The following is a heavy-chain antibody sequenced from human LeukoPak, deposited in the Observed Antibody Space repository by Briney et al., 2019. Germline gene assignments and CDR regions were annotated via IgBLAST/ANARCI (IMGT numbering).Heavy chain of an antibody. CDR3: AKRPGPTPNYYYYYYMNV. Sequence: PGGSLRLSCAASGFTFSNYAMSWVRQATGKGLEWVSDISVSGGGTDYADFVKGRFTISRDNSKNTLSLQMNSLRAEDTAVYYCAKRPGPTPNYYYYYYMNVWGKGTTVTVSS. V-gene: IGHV3-23*01. J-gene: IGHJ6*03. CDR1: GFTFSNYA. CDR2: ISVSGGGT. D-gene: IGHD2-15*01.